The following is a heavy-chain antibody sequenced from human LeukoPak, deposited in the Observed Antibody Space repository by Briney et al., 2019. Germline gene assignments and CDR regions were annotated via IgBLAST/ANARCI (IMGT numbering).Heavy chain of an antibody. Sequence: GGSLRLSCAASGFTFSSYSMNWVRQAPGKGLEWVSSISSSSSYIYYADSVKGRFTISRDNAKNSLYLQMNSLRAEDTAVYYCARARSYGDYTLWYFDYWGQGTLVTVSS. CDR2: ISSSSSYI. J-gene: IGHJ4*02. CDR3: ARARSYGDYTLWYFDY. V-gene: IGHV3-21*01. D-gene: IGHD4-17*01. CDR1: GFTFSSYS.